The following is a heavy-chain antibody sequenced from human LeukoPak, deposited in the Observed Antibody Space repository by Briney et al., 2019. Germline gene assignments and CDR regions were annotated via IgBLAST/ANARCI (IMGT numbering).Heavy chain of an antibody. J-gene: IGHJ6*02. CDR3: ARDRGDKNDCYYGMDV. CDR1: GVSISPYY. CDR2: IYYSGST. D-gene: IGHD3-10*01. V-gene: IGHV4-59*01. Sequence: SETLSLTCTVSGVSISPYYWSWVRQPPGKGLEWIGDIYYSGSTNYNPSLKSRVTISVDTSKNQFSLKLSSVTAADTAVYYCARDRGDKNDCYYGMDVWGQGTTVTVSS.